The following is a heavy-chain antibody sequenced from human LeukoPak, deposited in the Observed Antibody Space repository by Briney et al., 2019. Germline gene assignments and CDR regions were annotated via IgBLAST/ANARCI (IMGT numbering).Heavy chain of an antibody. D-gene: IGHD1-1*01. Sequence: SETLSLTCTVSGGSISSHYWSWIRQPPGKGLEWIGYIYYSGSTNYNPSLKSRVTISVDTSKNQFSLKLSSVTAADTAVYYCARDSGRGVRWFDPWGQGTLVTVSS. V-gene: IGHV4-59*11. CDR3: ARDSGRGVRWFDP. CDR1: GGSISSHY. J-gene: IGHJ5*02. CDR2: IYYSGST.